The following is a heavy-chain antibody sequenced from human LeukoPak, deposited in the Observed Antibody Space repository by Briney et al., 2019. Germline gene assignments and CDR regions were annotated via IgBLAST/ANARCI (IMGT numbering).Heavy chain of an antibody. CDR3: AKQSAGSAAWYSLHYDF. V-gene: IGHV3-23*01. Sequence: GGSLRLSCAASGFTLSSYAMTWVRQAPGRGLEWVSSVDGGGGGTYYADSVKGRFTISRDNSKDTLYLQMNGLRAEDTAVYFCAKQSAGSAAWYSLHYDFWGQGTLVTVSS. J-gene: IGHJ4*02. CDR1: GFTLSSYA. D-gene: IGHD6-13*01. CDR2: VDGGGGGT.